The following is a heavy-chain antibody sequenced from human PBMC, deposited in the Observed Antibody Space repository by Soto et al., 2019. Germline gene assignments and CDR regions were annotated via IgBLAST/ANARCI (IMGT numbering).Heavy chain of an antibody. Sequence: GGSLRLSCAASGFTFSSYGIHWVRQAPGEGLQWVAVIWSDGTDKFYADSVKGRFTISRDNSKNTPYLQIYNLRAEDTAVFYCARASRKYGMDVWGQGTTVTVSS. J-gene: IGHJ6*02. CDR3: ARASRKYGMDV. CDR1: GFTFSSYG. D-gene: IGHD6-13*01. V-gene: IGHV3-33*01. CDR2: IWSDGTDK.